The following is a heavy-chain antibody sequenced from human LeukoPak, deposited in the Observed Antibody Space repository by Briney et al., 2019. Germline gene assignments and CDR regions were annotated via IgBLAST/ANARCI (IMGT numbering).Heavy chain of an antibody. CDR2: IIPIFGIV. J-gene: IGHJ4*02. CDR1: GGTLSSYA. V-gene: IGHV1-69*04. CDR3: ARADSSGYSLDENFDY. D-gene: IGHD3-22*01. Sequence: SVKVSCKASGGTLSSYAINWVRQAPGQGLEWIGRIIPIFGIVNYAQNFQGRVTITADKSTNTAYKELSSLRSEDTAFYYCARADSSGYSLDENFDYWGQGTLVTVSS.